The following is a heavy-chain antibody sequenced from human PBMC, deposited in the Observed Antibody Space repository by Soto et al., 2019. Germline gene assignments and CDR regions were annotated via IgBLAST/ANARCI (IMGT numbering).Heavy chain of an antibody. D-gene: IGHD2-2*02. CDR1: GFTFSSYA. CDR2: ITASGGST. J-gene: IGHJ4*02. CDR3: AHTQGIVLVPAAIWY. Sequence: GSLILSCAASGFTFSSYAMSWVRQAPGKGLEWVSGITASGGSTSYADSVKGRFTISRDNSKNTLYLQMNSLRAEDTAVYYCAHTQGIVLVPAAIWYWGQGTLVTVS. V-gene: IGHV3-23*01.